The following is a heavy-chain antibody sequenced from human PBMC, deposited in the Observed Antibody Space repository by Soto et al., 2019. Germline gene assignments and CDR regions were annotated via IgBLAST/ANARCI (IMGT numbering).Heavy chain of an antibody. CDR3: ARAVARGYSGIGYYYYGMDV. CDR2: TYYRSKWYN. J-gene: IGHJ6*02. Sequence: QSPTLSLTCAISGDSVSSNSAAWNWIRQSPSRGLEWLGRTYYRSKWYNDYAVSVKSRITINPDTSKNQFSLQLNSVTPEDTAVYYCARAVARGYSGIGYYYYGMDVWGQGTTVTVSS. D-gene: IGHD5-12*01. V-gene: IGHV6-1*01. CDR1: GDSVSSNSAA.